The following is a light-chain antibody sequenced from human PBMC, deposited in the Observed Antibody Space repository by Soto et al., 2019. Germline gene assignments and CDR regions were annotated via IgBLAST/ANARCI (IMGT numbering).Light chain of an antibody. CDR1: QSVTSN. J-gene: IGKJ1*01. CDR3: QQYNNWPPAWT. CDR2: DAS. V-gene: IGKV3-15*01. Sequence: EIVITQSPSTVSVSPGERATLSCRASQSVTSNLAWYQQTPGQTPRLLIYDASTRATGIPARFSGSGSGTQFTLTISSLQSEDFAVYYCQQYNNWPPAWTFGQGTKVDIK.